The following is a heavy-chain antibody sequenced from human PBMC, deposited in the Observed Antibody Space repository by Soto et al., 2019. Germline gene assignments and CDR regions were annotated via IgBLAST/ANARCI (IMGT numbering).Heavy chain of an antibody. CDR3: ARGVGWWGYSRDRFDP. D-gene: IGHD5-18*01. CDR2: INHSGST. CDR1: GGSFSGYY. V-gene: IGHV4-34*01. J-gene: IGHJ5*02. Sequence: QVQLQQWGAGLLKPSETLSLTCAVYGGSFSGYYWSWIRQPPGKGLEWIGEINHSGSTNYNPSLMSRVTISVDTSKNQFSLKLSSVTAADTAVYYCARGVGWWGYSRDRFDPWGQGTLVTVSS.